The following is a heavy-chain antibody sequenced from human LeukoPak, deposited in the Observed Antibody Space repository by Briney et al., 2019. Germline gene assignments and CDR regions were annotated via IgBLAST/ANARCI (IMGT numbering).Heavy chain of an antibody. V-gene: IGHV1-2*02. CDR2: INPNSGGT. J-gene: IGHJ5*02. CDR3: AREVLFGVVRPERGFDP. D-gene: IGHD3-3*01. Sequence: GASVKVSCKASGYTFTGYYMHWVRQAPGQGLEWMGWINPNSGGTNYAQKFQGRVTMTRDTSISTAYMELSRLRSDDTAVYYCAREVLFGVVRPERGFDPWGQGTLVTVSS. CDR1: GYTFTGYY.